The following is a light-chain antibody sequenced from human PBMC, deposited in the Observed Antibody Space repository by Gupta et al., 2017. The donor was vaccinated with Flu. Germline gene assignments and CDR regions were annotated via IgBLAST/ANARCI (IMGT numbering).Light chain of an antibody. Sequence: TVRITSQGASVRKCYENCYQQKPGQAPGLLIYDNNMRHSGIPERFSGSSSGNTAALTITXAXEEEEAXYYCNSQDSTDNNQEVFGGGTKLTVL. CDR3: NSQDSTDNNQEV. CDR1: SVRKCY. J-gene: IGLJ2*01. CDR2: DNN. V-gene: IGLV3-19*01.